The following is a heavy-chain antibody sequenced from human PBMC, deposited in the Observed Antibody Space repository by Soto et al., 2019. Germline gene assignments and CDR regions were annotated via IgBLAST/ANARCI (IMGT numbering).Heavy chain of an antibody. CDR2: INPDGSQK. J-gene: IGHJ3*02. CDR3: ARGDYDDSSGPFSDAFDI. CDR1: GFTFSNYW. V-gene: IGHV3-7*04. Sequence: GGSLRLSCAASGFTFSNYWMSWVRQAPGKGLEWVANINPDGSQKWYVDSVKGRFAISRDNAKNSLFLEMNNLGAEDTAVYYCARGDYDDSSGPFSDAFDIWGQGTMVTVS. D-gene: IGHD3-22*01.